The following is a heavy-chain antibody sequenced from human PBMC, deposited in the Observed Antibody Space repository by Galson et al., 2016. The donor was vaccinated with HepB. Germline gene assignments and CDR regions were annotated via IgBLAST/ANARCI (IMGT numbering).Heavy chain of an antibody. CDR3: TRTTAPGSIFGVRGHYYGMDV. D-gene: IGHD3-3*01. CDR1: GFTFSSYG. V-gene: IGHV3-33*01. CDR2: IWYDGRRT. J-gene: IGHJ6*02. Sequence: SLRLSCAASGFTFSSYGMYWVRQAPGKGLEWVADIWYDGRRTYYADSVKGRFTISRDDSKSTVFLQMNSLKTEDRAVYYCTRTTAPGSIFGVRGHYYGMDVWGQGTTVTVSS.